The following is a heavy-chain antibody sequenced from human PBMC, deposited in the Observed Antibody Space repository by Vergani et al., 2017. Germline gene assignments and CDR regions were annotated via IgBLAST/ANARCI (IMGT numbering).Heavy chain of an antibody. CDR1: GGSISSYY. Sequence: QVQLQESGPGLVKPSETLSLTCTVPGGSISSYYWSWIRQPPGKGLEWIGYIYYSGSTNYNPSLKSRVTISVDTSKNQFSLKRSSVTAADRAGYYCARISSSSAWDWYFDLWGRGTLVTVSS. CDR2: IYYSGST. V-gene: IGHV4-59*01. D-gene: IGHD6-6*01. CDR3: ARISSSSAWDWYFDL. J-gene: IGHJ2*01.